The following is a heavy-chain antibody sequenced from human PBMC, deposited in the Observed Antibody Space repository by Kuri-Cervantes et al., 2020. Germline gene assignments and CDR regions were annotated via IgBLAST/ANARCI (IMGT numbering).Heavy chain of an antibody. CDR2: ISSSGSTI. Sequence: GASLKISCAASGFTFSDYYMSWIRQAPGKGLEWVSYISSSGSTIYYADSVKGRFTISRDNAKNSLYLQMNSLKTEDTAVYYCTRGSWIQLWGPGWFDPWGQGTLVTVSS. CDR1: GFTFSDYY. CDR3: TRGSWIQLWGPGWFDP. V-gene: IGHV3-11*01. J-gene: IGHJ5*02. D-gene: IGHD5-18*01.